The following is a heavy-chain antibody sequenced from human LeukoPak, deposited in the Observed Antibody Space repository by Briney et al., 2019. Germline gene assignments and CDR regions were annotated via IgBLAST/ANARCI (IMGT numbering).Heavy chain of an antibody. Sequence: GGSLRLSCAASGFTFSTYGMHWVRQAPGKGLEWVAVISYDGSNKYYADSVKGRFTISRDNSKNTLSLQMNSLRAEDTAVYYCAGRTRGSWVDYWGQGTLVTVSS. V-gene: IGHV3-30*03. CDR1: GFTFSTYG. D-gene: IGHD1-26*01. J-gene: IGHJ4*02. CDR2: ISYDGSNK. CDR3: AGRTRGSWVDY.